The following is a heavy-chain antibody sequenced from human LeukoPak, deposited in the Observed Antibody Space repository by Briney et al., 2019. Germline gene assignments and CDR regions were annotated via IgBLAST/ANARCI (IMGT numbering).Heavy chain of an antibody. J-gene: IGHJ4*02. V-gene: IGHV4-34*01. Sequence: GSLRLSCAASGFTFSDYYMSWIRQPPGKGLEWIGEINHSGSTNYNPSLKSRVTISVDTSKNQFSLKLRSVTAADTAVYYCAREEFYYWSQGTLVTVSS. CDR3: AREEFYY. D-gene: IGHD3-10*01. CDR2: INHSGST. CDR1: GFTFSDYY.